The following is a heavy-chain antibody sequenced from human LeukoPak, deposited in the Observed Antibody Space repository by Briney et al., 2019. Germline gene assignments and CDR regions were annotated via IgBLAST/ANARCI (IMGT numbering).Heavy chain of an antibody. V-gene: IGHV1-69*05. J-gene: IGHJ3*02. CDR3: ARGKIRFLEWLFQGDAFDI. Sequence: TANYAQKFQGRVTITTDESTSTAYMELSSLRSEDTAVYYCARGKIRFLEWLFQGDAFDIWGQGTMVTVSS. D-gene: IGHD3-3*01. CDR2: TA.